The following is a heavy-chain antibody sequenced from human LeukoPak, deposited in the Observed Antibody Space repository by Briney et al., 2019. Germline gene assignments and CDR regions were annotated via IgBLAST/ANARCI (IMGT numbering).Heavy chain of an antibody. CDR1: GGPINSYY. CDR2: IYTSGST. J-gene: IGHJ4*02. V-gene: IGHV4-4*07. Sequence: SETLSLTCTVSGGPINSYYWSWIRQPAGKGLQWIGRIYTSGSTNYNPSLKSRVTMSVDTSKNQFSLKLSSVTAADTAVYYCARDLLHDYADSTGYWGQGTLVTVSS. D-gene: IGHD4-17*01. CDR3: ARDLLHDYADSTGY.